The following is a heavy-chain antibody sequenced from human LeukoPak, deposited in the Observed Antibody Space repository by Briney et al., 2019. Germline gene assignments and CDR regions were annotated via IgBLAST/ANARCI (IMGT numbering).Heavy chain of an antibody. CDR3: AREDYDILTGYSRGNWFDP. CDR1: GFTFSSYS. J-gene: IGHJ5*02. CDR2: ISSSSYI. V-gene: IGHV3-21*01. D-gene: IGHD3-9*01. Sequence: GGSLRLSCAASGFTFSSYSMNWVRQAPGKGLEWVSSISSSSYIYYADSVKGRFTISRDNAKNSLYLQMNSLRAEDTAVYYCAREDYDILTGYSRGNWFDPWGQGTLVTVSS.